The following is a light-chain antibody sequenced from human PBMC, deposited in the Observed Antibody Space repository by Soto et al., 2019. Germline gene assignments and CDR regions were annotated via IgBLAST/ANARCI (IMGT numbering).Light chain of an antibody. CDR1: QSVGSS. Sequence: IVLTQSPATLSLSPGERATLSCRASQSVGSSLAWYQQKPGQPPRLLIYDASNRATGIPARVRGSGSGTDFTLTISGLEPGDFAVYYCQQRSSGFNFGQGTKLDIK. CDR3: QQRSSGFN. CDR2: DAS. V-gene: IGKV3-11*01. J-gene: IGKJ2*01.